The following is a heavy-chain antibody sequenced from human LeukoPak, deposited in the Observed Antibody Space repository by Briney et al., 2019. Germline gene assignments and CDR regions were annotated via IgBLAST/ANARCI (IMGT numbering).Heavy chain of an antibody. Sequence: KPSETLSLTCTVSGGSISSSSYYWGWIRQPPGKGLEWIGSIYYSGSTYYNPSLKSQVTISVDTSKNQFSLKLSSVTAADTAVYYCARSYSGYVNWFDPWGQGTLVTVSS. CDR2: IYYSGST. V-gene: IGHV4-39*07. J-gene: IGHJ5*02. CDR1: GGSISSSSYY. D-gene: IGHD5-12*01. CDR3: ARSYSGYVNWFDP.